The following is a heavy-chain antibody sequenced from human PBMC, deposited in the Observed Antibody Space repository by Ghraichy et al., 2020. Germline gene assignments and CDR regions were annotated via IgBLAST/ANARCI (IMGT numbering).Heavy chain of an antibody. CDR3: ARVAISIEMATSRGGWFDP. Sequence: SETLSLTCTVSGGSISSGSYYWSWIRQPAGKGLEWIGRIYTSGSTNYNPSLKSRVTISVDTSKNQFSLKLSSVTAADTAVYYCARVAISIEMATSRGGWFDPWGQGTLVTVSS. J-gene: IGHJ5*02. D-gene: IGHD5-24*01. V-gene: IGHV4-61*02. CDR1: GGSISSGSYY. CDR2: IYTSGST.